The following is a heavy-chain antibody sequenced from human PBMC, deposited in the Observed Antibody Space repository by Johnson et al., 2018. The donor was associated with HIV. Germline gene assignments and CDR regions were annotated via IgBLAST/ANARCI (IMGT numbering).Heavy chain of an antibody. CDR3: ARSGPNWAFDI. J-gene: IGHJ3*02. CDR1: GFTFDDYA. V-gene: IGHV3-9*01. D-gene: IGHD1-1*01. Sequence: VQVVESGGGLVQPGRSLRLSCAASGFTFDDYAMHWVRQTPGKGLEWVSGISWNSGSIDYAYAVKGRFTISRDNSKNSLNLQMNSLSVGDTAVYYCARSGPNWAFDIWGQGTMVTVSS. CDR2: ISWNSGSI.